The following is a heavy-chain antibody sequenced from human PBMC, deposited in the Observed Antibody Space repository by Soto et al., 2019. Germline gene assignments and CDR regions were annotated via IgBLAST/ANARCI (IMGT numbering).Heavy chain of an antibody. V-gene: IGHV1-8*01. D-gene: IGHD3-16*01. CDR3: ARGVKKGVDS. CDR2: MSPNGNT. J-gene: IGHJ4*02. CDR1: GYTFASYD. Sequence: GASVKVSCKASGYTFASYDINWVRQATGQGLEWMGWMSPNGNTGYAQEFQGRITMTSDTSITTAYMELSSLRSEDTAVYYCARGVKKGVDSWGQGTLVTVSS.